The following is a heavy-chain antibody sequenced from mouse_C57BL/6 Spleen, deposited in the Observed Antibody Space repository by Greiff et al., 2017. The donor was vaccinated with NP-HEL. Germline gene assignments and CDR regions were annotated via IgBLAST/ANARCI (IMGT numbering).Heavy chain of an antibody. Sequence: QVQLQQSGPELVKPGASVKISCKASGYAFSSSWRNWVKQRPGKGLEWIGRIYPGDGDTNYNGKFKGKATLTADKSSSTAYMQLSSLTSEDSAVYFCARWGWDYFDYWGQGTTLTVSS. CDR3: ARWGWDYFDY. CDR2: IYPGDGDT. CDR1: GYAFSSSW. V-gene: IGHV1-82*01. J-gene: IGHJ2*01. D-gene: IGHD3-3*01.